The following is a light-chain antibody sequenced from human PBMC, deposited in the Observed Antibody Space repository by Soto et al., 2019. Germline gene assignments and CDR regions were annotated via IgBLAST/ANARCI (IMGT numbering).Light chain of an antibody. J-gene: IGKJ5*01. CDR1: QSVSSN. Sequence: DIVMTHPPATLAVSPGDRATLSFSASQSVSSNLAWYQQKPGQAPRLLIYGASTRATGIPARFSGSGSGTEFTLTITSLQSEDFAVYYCQQYNNWPPITFGQGTRLEIK. CDR2: GAS. CDR3: QQYNNWPPIT. V-gene: IGKV3-15*01.